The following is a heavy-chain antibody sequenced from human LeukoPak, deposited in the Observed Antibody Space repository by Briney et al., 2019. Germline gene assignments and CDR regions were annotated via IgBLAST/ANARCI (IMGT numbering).Heavy chain of an antibody. Sequence: ASVKVSCKASGYTFTGYYMHWVRQAPGQGLEWMGWINPNSGGTNYAQKFQGRVTMTRDTSISTAYMELSRLRSDDTAVYYCARGVGEYQLLFNWFDPWGQGTLVTVSS. D-gene: IGHD2-2*01. J-gene: IGHJ5*02. CDR1: GYTFTGYY. V-gene: IGHV1-2*02. CDR3: ARGVGEYQLLFNWFDP. CDR2: INPNSGGT.